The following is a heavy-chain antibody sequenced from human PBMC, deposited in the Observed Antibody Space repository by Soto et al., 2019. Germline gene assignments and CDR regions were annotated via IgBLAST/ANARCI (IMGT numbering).Heavy chain of an antibody. CDR1: GYTFTRYW. D-gene: IGHD2-15*01. V-gene: IGHV1-46*01. J-gene: IGHJ4*02. CDR3: ARARTSRSGEYFDS. CDR2: VNPNSGDT. Sequence: QVQLVQSGTEVKKPGASVTVSCTASGYTFTRYWVHWVRQAPGQGLEWMGIVNPNSGDTNYAQKLQGRITMPVDTSTSTVSMELRSLTSEDTAIYYCARARTSRSGEYFDSWGQGTLVTVSS.